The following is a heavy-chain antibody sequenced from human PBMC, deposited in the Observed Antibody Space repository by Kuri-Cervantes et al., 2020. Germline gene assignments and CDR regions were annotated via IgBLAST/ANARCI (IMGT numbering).Heavy chain of an antibody. CDR3: ARLPNPVGATWWFDP. CDR2: ISAYNGNT. J-gene: IGHJ5*02. V-gene: IGHV1-18*01. CDR1: GYTFTSYG. D-gene: IGHD1-26*01. Sequence: ASVKVSCKASGYTFTSYGISWVRQAPGQGLEWMGWISAYNGNTNYAQKLQGRVTMTTDTSTSTAYMELRSLRSDDTAAYYCARLPNPVGATWWFDPWGQGTLVTVSS.